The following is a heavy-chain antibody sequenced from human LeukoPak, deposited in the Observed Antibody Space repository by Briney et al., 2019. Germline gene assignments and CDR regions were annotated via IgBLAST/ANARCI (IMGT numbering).Heavy chain of an antibody. CDR1: GYTFTGYY. J-gene: IGHJ3*02. V-gene: IGHV1-2*06. CDR2: INPNSGGT. Sequence: ASVKVSCKASGYTFTGYYMHWVRQAPGQGLEWMGRINPNSGGTNYAQKLQGRVTMTRDTSISTAYMELSRLRSDDTAVYYCARESDSSSWEGAFDIWGQGTMVTVSS. D-gene: IGHD6-13*01. CDR3: ARESDSSSWEGAFDI.